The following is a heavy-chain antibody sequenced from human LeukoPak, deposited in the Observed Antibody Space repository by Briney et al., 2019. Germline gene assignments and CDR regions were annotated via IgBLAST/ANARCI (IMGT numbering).Heavy chain of an antibody. CDR3: ARTGGDCSSGLCYYAMDV. D-gene: IGHD2-21*02. Sequence: SETLSLTCIVSGGSLTGSYWSWIRQSPGKGLEWIGYIHYSGSTDYNPSLKSRVTISVDMSKNELSLKLTSETAADTAVYYCARTGGDCSSGLCYYAMDVWGQGTTVTVSS. J-gene: IGHJ6*02. CDR2: IHYSGST. CDR1: GGSLTGSY. V-gene: IGHV4-59*01.